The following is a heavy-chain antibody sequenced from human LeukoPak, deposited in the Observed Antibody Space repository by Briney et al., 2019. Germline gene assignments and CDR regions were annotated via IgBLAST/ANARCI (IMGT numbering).Heavy chain of an antibody. D-gene: IGHD1-1*01. J-gene: IGHJ4*02. CDR2: IRNDGSND. CDR3: VRDYNWGFDY. Sequence: PGGSLRLSCAASGFTFSDYYMSWIRQAPGKGLEWVAFIRNDGSNDYYADSVKGRFTISRDNSKNNVYLQMHSLGVEDTSIYYCVRDYNWGFDYWGQGTVVAVSS. CDR1: GFTFSDYY. V-gene: IGHV3-30*02.